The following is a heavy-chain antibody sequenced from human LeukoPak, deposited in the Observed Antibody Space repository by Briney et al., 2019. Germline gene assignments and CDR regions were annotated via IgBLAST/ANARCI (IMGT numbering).Heavy chain of an antibody. CDR3: ARGPKDTMIVVVTSDY. CDR1: GGSISSGSYY. V-gene: IGHV4-61*02. CDR2: IYSSGST. D-gene: IGHD3-22*01. Sequence: SETLSLTCTVSGGSISSGSYYWSWIRQPAGKGLEWIGRIYSSGSTNYNPSLKSRVTISLDTSKNQFSLKLSSVTAADTAVYYCARGPKDTMIVVVTSDYWGQGTLVTVSS. J-gene: IGHJ4*02.